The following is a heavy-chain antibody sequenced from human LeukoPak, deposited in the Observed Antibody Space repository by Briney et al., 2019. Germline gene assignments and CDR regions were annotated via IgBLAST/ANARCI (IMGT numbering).Heavy chain of an antibody. D-gene: IGHD3-3*01. J-gene: IGHJ4*02. CDR2: INWNGGST. V-gene: IGHV3-20*04. Sequence: GGSLRLSCAASGFTFSSYGMSWVRQAPGKGLEWVSGINWNGGSTGYADSVKGRITISRDNAKNSLYLQMNSLRAEDTALYYCARGGMLELPPEGSTYYDFWSGPHYFDYWGQGTLVTVSS. CDR3: ARGGMLELPPEGSTYYDFWSGPHYFDY. CDR1: GFTFSSYG.